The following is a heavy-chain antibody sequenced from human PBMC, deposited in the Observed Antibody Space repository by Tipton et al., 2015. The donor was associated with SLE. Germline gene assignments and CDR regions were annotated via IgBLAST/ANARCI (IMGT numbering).Heavy chain of an antibody. V-gene: IGHV4-39*07. Sequence: TLSLTCTVSGGSISSSTNYWGWIRQPPGKGLEWIGNILYSGNTNYNPSLKSRVTISLDTSSKQFSLSLNSVTAADTAVYFCARDDPDGDGGGIPGDYWGQGTLVSVS. J-gene: IGHJ4*02. CDR3: ARDDPDGDGGGIPGDY. D-gene: IGHD4-17*01. CDR1: GGSISSSTNY. CDR2: ILYSGNT.